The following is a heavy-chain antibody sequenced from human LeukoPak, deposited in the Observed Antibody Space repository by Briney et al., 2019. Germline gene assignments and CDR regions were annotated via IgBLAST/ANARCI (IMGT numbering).Heavy chain of an antibody. CDR1: GFSFSPYC. J-gene: IGHJ3*02. Sequence: GGSLRLSCTAAGFSFSPYCLTWVRHSPGKGLEWVANIKPGGSERQYVESVKGRFTISRDNAQNSLYLKMNSLRVEDTAMYYCARDPYKSGGYGAFDMWGQGTMVTVSS. CDR2: IKPGGSER. V-gene: IGHV3-7*01. D-gene: IGHD3-22*01. CDR3: ARDPYKSGGYGAFDM.